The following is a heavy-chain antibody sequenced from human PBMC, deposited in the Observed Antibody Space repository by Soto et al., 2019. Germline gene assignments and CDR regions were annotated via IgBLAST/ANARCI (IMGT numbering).Heavy chain of an antibody. CDR2: IYHSGST. J-gene: IGHJ4*02. CDR1: SGSISSSNW. V-gene: IGHV4-4*02. CDR3: ARVSSSWYYFDY. Sequence: SETLSLTCAVSSGSISSSNWWSWVRQPPGKGLEWIGEIYHSGSTNYNPSLKSRVTISVDKSKNQFSLKLSSVTAADTAVYYCARVSSSWYYFDYWGQGTLVTVSS. D-gene: IGHD6-13*01.